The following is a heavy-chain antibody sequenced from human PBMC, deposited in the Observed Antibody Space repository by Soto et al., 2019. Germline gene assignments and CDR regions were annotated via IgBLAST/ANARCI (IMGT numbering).Heavy chain of an antibody. CDR1: GGSISSSSYY. J-gene: IGHJ4*02. CDR2: IYYSGST. D-gene: IGHD3-16*02. V-gene: IGHV4-39*01. Sequence: PSETLSLTCTVSGGSISSSSYYWGCIRQHPWKGLDWIGSIYYSGSTYYNPSLKSRVTISVDTSKNQFSLKLSSVTAADTAVYYFARHEITFGGVIAANPFDYWGQGTLVTVSS. CDR3: ARHEITFGGVIAANPFDY.